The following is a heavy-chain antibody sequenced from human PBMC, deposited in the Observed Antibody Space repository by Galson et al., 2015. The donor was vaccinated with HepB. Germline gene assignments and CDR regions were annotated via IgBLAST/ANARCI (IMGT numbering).Heavy chain of an antibody. CDR2: ISWNGDQI. D-gene: IGHD4/OR15-4a*01. J-gene: IGHJ3*02. V-gene: IGHV3-9*01. CDR3: ARAAYHSGLWCVFDM. CDR1: GVNMDDYA. Sequence: SLRLSCAVSGVNMDDYAMNWVRHVPGKGLEWVSGISWNGDQIGYADSVKGRFTISRDNAKNSLYLQMNSLRAEDTAIYYCARAAYHSGLWCVFDMWGQGTMVIVSS.